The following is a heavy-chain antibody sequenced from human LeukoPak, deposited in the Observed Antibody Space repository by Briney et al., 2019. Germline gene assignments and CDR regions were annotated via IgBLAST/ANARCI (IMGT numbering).Heavy chain of an antibody. CDR3: ARVRLPSSAMNLYYYYYMDV. Sequence: PSETLSLTCTVSGGSITTYYWSWIRQPPGKGLEWIGYIYYSGSTNYNPSLKSRVTISVDTSKNQFSLKLSSVTAADTAVYYCARVRLPSSAMNLYYYYYMDVWGKGTTVTVSS. D-gene: IGHD5-18*01. V-gene: IGHV4-59*01. J-gene: IGHJ6*03. CDR1: GGSITTYY. CDR2: IYYSGST.